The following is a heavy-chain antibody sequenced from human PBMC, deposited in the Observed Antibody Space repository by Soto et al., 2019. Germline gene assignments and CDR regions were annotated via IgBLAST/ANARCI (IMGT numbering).Heavy chain of an antibody. J-gene: IGHJ6*03. CDR3: ARHINYDILTGYYYYYMDV. CDR2: IYPGDSDT. D-gene: IGHD3-9*01. V-gene: IGHV5-51*01. CDR1: GYSFTSYW. Sequence: GESLKISCKGSGYSFTSYWIGWVRQMPGKGLEWMGIIYPGDSDTRYSPSFQGQVTISADKSISTAYLQWSSLKASDTAMYYCARHINYDILTGYYYYYMDVWGKGTTVTVSS.